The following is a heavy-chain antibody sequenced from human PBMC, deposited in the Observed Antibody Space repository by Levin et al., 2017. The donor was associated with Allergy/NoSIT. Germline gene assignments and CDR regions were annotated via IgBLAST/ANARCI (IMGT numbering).Heavy chain of an antibody. D-gene: IGHD1-26*01. Sequence: PSETLSLTCTVSGGSISSYYWSWIRQPPGKGLEWIGYIYYSGSTNYNPSLKSRVTISVDTSKNQFSLKLSSVTAADTAVYYCARVFNEGATLGDWFDPWGQGTLVTVSS. CDR1: GGSISSYY. V-gene: IGHV4-59*01. CDR2: IYYSGST. J-gene: IGHJ5*02. CDR3: ARVFNEGATLGDWFDP.